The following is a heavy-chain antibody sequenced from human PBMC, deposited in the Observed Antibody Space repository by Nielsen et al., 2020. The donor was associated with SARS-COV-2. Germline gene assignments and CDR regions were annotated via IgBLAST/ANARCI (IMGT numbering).Heavy chain of an antibody. V-gene: IGHV3-53*01. CDR1: GFTFDDYG. D-gene: IGHD2-21*02. CDR2: IYSGGST. CDR3: AREVTLAFDI. Sequence: GESLKISCAGSGFTFDDYGMHWVRQAPGKGLEWVSVIYSGGSTYYADSVKGRFTISRDNSKNTLYLQMNSLRAEDTAVYYCAREVTLAFDIWGQGTMVTVSS. J-gene: IGHJ3*02.